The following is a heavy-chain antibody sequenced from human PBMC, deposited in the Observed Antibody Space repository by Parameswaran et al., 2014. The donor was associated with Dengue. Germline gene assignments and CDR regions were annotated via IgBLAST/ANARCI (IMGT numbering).Heavy chain of an antibody. V-gene: IGHV3-30*18. CDR3: AKERPAATYYYYYYMDV. CDR2: ISYDGSNK. Sequence: VRQAPGKGLGWVAVISYDGSNKYYADSVKGRFTISRDNSKNTLYLQMNSLRAEDTAVYYCAKERPAATYYYYYYMDVWGKGTTVTVSS. J-gene: IGHJ6*03. D-gene: IGHD2-2*01.